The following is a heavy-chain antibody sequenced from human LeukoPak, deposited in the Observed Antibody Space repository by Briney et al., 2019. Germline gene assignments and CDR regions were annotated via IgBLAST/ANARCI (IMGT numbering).Heavy chain of an antibody. CDR1: GFTFGDYA. Sequence: GGSLRLSCTASGFTFGDYAMSWFRQAPGKGLEWVGFIRSKAYGGTTEYAASVKGRFTISRDDSKSIAYLQMNSLKTEDTAVYYCAKSHCGRFSCSRVDYWGQGTLVTVSS. V-gene: IGHV3-49*03. CDR3: AKSHCGRFSCSRVDY. J-gene: IGHJ4*02. CDR2: IRSKAYGGTT. D-gene: IGHD2-2*01.